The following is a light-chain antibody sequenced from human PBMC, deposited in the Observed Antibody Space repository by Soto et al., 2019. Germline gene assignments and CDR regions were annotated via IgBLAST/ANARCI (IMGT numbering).Light chain of an antibody. Sequence: EIVLTQSPATLSLSPGRRATLSCRASQSINSYLAWYQQKPGQAPRLLIYDASNRATGIPARISGSGSGTDFTLSISSLEPEDFAVYYCQQRSIWLLTFGGGTKV. CDR3: QQRSIWLLT. V-gene: IGKV3-11*01. CDR2: DAS. J-gene: IGKJ4*01. CDR1: QSINSY.